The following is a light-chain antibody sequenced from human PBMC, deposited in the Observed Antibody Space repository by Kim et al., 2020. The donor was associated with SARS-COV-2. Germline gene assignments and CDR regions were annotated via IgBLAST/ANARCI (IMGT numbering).Light chain of an antibody. J-gene: IGLJ2*01. CDR2: DVS. CDR1: SSNIGGYNY. Sequence: ITITCTGTSSNIGGYNYVSWYQQHPGTAPKLMIYDVSKRPSGVSNRFSGSKSGNTASLTISGLQAEDEADYYCSSYTSSSTLVVFGGGTQLTVL. V-gene: IGLV2-14*03. CDR3: SSYTSSSTLVV.